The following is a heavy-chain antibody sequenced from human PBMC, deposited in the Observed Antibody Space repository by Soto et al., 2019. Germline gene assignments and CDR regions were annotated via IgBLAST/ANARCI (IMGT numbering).Heavy chain of an antibody. V-gene: IGHV3-33*01. CDR2: IWYDGSKK. CDR1: GFTFSSYG. D-gene: IGHD4-17*01. Sequence: QVQLVESGGGVVQPGRSLRLSCAASGFTFSSYGMHWFRQAPGKGLEWVAVIWYDGSKKYYADYVKGRFTISRDNSKKTLYLQMNSLRAEDTAVYYCARDSPTTTVNPPDYWGQGTLVTVSS. J-gene: IGHJ4*02. CDR3: ARDSPTTTVNPPDY.